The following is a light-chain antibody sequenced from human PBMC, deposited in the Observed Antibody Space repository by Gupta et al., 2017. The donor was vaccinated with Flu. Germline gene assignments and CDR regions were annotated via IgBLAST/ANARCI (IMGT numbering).Light chain of an antibody. J-gene: IGLJ1*01. CDR3: QSYDSSLIGYV. Sequence: QSVLTQPPSVSGAPGPRVTISCTGSSSNIGTVYDVHWYQQLPGTAPKLLIYGNNNRPSGVPDGFSGSKSGASASLAITGLQAEDEADYYCQSYDSSLIGYVFGTGTKVTVL. CDR1: SSNIGTVYD. V-gene: IGLV1-40*01. CDR2: GNN.